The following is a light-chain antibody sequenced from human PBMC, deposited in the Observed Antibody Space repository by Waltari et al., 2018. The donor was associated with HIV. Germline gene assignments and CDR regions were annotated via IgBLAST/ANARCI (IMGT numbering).Light chain of an antibody. J-gene: IGLJ1*01. CDR3: NSRDSGANHYV. Sequence: SSELTQDPAVSVALGQTVRITCQGDSLRSNYASWYQQKPGHAHLVGIYGRNKRPSGNTASLTITGAQAEDEAHYYCNSRDSGANHYVFGSGTKVTVL. CDR1: SLRSNY. V-gene: IGLV3-19*01. CDR2: GRN.